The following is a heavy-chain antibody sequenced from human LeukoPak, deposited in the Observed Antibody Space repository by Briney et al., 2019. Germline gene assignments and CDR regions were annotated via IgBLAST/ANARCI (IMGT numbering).Heavy chain of an antibody. D-gene: IGHD5-12*01. CDR1: GFTFSRNG. CDR3: ARESGYDPYYHFGMDV. Sequence: GGPLRLSCAASGFTFSRNGMHWVRQAPGKGLEWVAIIWYDGSNKYYGDSVKGRFTISRDNSKNTLYLQMNGLRAEDTAVYYCARESGYDPYYHFGMDVWGRGTTVTVSS. J-gene: IGHJ6*02. V-gene: IGHV3-33*01. CDR2: IWYDGSNK.